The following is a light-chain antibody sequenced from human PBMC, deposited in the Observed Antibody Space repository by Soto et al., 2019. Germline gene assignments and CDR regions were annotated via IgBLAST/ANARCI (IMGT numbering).Light chain of an antibody. V-gene: IGKV1-5*03. CDR2: KAS. J-gene: IGKJ1*01. Sequence: DIQMTQSPSTLSASVGDRVTITCRASQSISSWLAWYQQKPGKAPKLLIYKASSLESGVPSRFSGSGSGTEFNLTISRLKPDDFETYHCQQYNSYSGTFGQGTKV. CDR3: QQYNSYSGT. CDR1: QSISSW.